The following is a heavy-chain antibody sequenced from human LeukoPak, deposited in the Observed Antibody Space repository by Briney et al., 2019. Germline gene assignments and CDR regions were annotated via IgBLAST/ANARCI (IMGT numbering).Heavy chain of an antibody. CDR3: ARYPREESSYGHLPLDY. D-gene: IGHD5-18*01. Sequence: SVKVSCKASGGTFSSYAISWVRQAPGQGLEWMGRIIPILGIANYAQKFQGRVTITADKSTSTAYMELSSLRSEDTAVYYCARYPREESSYGHLPLDYWGQGTLVTVSS. V-gene: IGHV1-69*04. CDR2: IIPILGIA. CDR1: GGTFSSYA. J-gene: IGHJ4*02.